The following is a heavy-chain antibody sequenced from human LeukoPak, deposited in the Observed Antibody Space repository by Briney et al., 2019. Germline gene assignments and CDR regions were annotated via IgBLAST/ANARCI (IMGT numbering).Heavy chain of an antibody. CDR3: ARGRGAVAGTENWFDP. CDR2: ISAYNGNT. J-gene: IGHJ5*02. D-gene: IGHD6-19*01. V-gene: IGHV1-18*04. Sequence: ASVKVSCTASGYAFTTYGISWVRQAPGQGLEWMGWISAYNGNTKYAQKLQGRVTKTTDTPTSTAYMELRSLRSDDTAVYYCARGRGAVAGTENWFDPWGQGTLVTVSS. CDR1: GYAFTTYG.